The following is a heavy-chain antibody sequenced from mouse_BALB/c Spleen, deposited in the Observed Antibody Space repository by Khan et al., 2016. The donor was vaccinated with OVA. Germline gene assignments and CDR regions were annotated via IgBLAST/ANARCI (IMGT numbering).Heavy chain of an antibody. Sequence: VQLVESGPELKKPGETVKISCKASGYTFTDYSMHWVKQAPGKGLKWMGWINTETGEPTYADDFKGRFAFSLETSASTAYLQINNLKNEDTATYFCARWLLRGNYYAMDYWGQGTSVTVSS. CDR3: ARWLLRGNYYAMDY. CDR2: INTETGEP. J-gene: IGHJ4*01. V-gene: IGHV9-2-1*01. D-gene: IGHD2-3*01. CDR1: GYTFTDYS.